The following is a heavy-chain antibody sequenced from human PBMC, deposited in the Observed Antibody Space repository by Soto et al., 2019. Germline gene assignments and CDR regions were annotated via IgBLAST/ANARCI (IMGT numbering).Heavy chain of an antibody. CDR2: IYNSGST. CDR1: GGSISSGGYS. V-gene: IGHV4-30-2*02. CDR3: ARSGNTAIGYYYYGMDV. J-gene: IGHJ6*02. Sequence: SETLSLTCAVSGGSISSGGYSWSWIRQPPGKGLEWIGYIYNSGSTYYNPSLKSRVTISVDRSKNQFSLNLSSVTAADTAVYYCARSGNTAIGYYYYGMDVWGQGTTVTVSS. D-gene: IGHD5-18*01.